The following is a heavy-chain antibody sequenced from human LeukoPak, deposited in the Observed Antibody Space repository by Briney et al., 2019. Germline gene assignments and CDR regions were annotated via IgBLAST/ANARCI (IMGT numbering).Heavy chain of an antibody. Sequence: GGSLRLSCAASGFTVSSNYTSWVRQAPGKGLEWVSVIYSGGSTYYADSVKGRFTISRDNSKNTLYLQMNSLRAEDTAVYYCARWLQLNWFDPWGQGTLVTVSS. V-gene: IGHV3-53*01. D-gene: IGHD5-24*01. J-gene: IGHJ5*02. CDR2: IYSGGST. CDR3: ARWLQLNWFDP. CDR1: GFTVSSNY.